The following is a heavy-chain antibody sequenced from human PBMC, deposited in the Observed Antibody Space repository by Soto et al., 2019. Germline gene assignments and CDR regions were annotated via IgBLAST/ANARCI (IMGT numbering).Heavy chain of an antibody. J-gene: IGHJ4*02. D-gene: IGHD4-17*01. V-gene: IGHV1-18*01. CDR1: GYTFTSYG. CDR3: VRSLASRGRLTVTTFTI. Sequence: QVQLVQSGAEVKKPGASVKVSCKASGYTFTSYGISWVRQAPGQGLEWMGWISAYNGNTNYAQKLQGRVTMTTDTSTSTAYMELRSLRSDDTAVYYCVRSLASRGRLTVTTFTIWGQGTLVTVSS. CDR2: ISAYNGNT.